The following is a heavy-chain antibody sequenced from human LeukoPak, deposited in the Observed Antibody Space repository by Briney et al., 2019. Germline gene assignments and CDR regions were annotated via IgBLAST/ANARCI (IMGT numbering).Heavy chain of an antibody. CDR2: IRHDGSEK. CDR3: ARGGSRQYNF. D-gene: IGHD5-18*01. CDR1: GFTFSSYW. J-gene: IGHJ4*02. V-gene: IGHV3-7*01. Sequence: GGSLRLSCAASGFTFSSYWMSWVRRAPGKGLEWVANIRHDGSEKYYVDSVKGRFTISRDNAKDSLYLQMNSLRVEDTAVYYCARGGSRQYNFWGQGTLVTVSS.